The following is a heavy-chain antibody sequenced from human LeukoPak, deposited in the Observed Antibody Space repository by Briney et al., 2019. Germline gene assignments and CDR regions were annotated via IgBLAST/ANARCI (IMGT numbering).Heavy chain of an antibody. V-gene: IGHV3-48*03. Sequence: GGSLRLSCAASGFTFSSYEMNWVRQAPGKGLEWVSYISSSGSTIYYADSVKGRFTISRDNAKDSLYLQMNSLRAEDTAVYYCAELGITMIGGVWGKGATVTISS. D-gene: IGHD3-10*02. CDR1: GFTFSSYE. CDR2: ISSSGSTI. CDR3: AELGITMIGGV. J-gene: IGHJ6*04.